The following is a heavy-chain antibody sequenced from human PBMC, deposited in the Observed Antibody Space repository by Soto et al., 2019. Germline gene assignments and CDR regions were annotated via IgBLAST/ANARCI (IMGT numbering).Heavy chain of an antibody. J-gene: IGHJ4*02. CDR3: ARGRRCGQSVKGLDS. CDR2: INHSGTT. CDR1: GGSFSGYY. D-gene: IGHD4-17*01. V-gene: IGHV4-34*01. Sequence: QVLLQQWGAGLLKPSETLSLTCAVSGGSFSGYYWTWLRHAPGKGLEWIGEINHSGTTNYNPSLKRRVSGAVETSKKKFSLKLASVTAAETCVYYFARGRRCGQSVKGLDSWGQGTLVTVSS.